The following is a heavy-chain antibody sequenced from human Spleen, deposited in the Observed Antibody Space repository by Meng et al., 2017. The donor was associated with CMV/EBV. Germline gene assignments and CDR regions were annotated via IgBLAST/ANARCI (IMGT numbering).Heavy chain of an antibody. J-gene: IGHJ2*01. CDR2: INHSGST. CDR1: GYY. V-gene: IGHV4-34*01. Sequence: GYYWSWIRQPPGKGLEWIGEINHSGSTNYNPSLKSRVTISVDTSKNQYSLKLSSVTAADTAVYYCARGQPGYCSSTSCSRGGYFDLWGRGTLVTVSS. D-gene: IGHD2-2*01. CDR3: ARGQPGYCSSTSCSRGGYFDL.